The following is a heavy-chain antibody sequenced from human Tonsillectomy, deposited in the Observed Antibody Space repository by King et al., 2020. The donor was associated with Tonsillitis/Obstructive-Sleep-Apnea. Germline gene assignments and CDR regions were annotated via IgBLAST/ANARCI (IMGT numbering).Heavy chain of an antibody. CDR1: GYTFTSYG. Sequence: QLVQSGAEVKKPGASVKVSCKASGYTFTSYGISWVQQAPGQGLEWMGWISAYNGDTNYAQKLQGRLTMTTDTSTSTAYMELRSLRSDDTAVYYCARDSMSHYFDTSAYYTFHYWGQGTLVTVSS. V-gene: IGHV1-18*01. CDR2: ISAYNGDT. D-gene: IGHD3-22*01. J-gene: IGHJ4*02. CDR3: ARDSMSHYFDTSAYYTFHY.